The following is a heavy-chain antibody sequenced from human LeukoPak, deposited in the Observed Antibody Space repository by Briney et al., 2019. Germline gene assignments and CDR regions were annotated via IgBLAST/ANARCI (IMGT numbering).Heavy chain of an antibody. CDR1: GYPFTDYY. J-gene: IGHJ4*02. CDR3: ARERPTTMNFDF. V-gene: IGHV1-46*01. D-gene: IGHD3-22*01. CDR2: FRPRGGAP. Sequence: ASVKVSCKASGYPFTDYYVHWVRQAPGHGLEWVGVFRPRGGAPNYAPKFQGRVIMTGDTSTTTVYMELSSLRSDDTAVYFCARERPTTMNFDFWGQGTLVTVSS.